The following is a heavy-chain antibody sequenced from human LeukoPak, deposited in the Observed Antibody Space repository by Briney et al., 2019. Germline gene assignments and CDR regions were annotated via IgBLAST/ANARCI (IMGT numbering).Heavy chain of an antibody. V-gene: IGHV4-34*01. CDR1: GGSFSGYY. CDR2: INHSGST. J-gene: IGHJ4*02. D-gene: IGHD2-15*01. Sequence: SETLSLTCAVYGGSFSGYYWSWIRPPPGKGLEWIGEINHSGSTNYNPSLKSRVTISVDTSKNQFSLKLSSVTAADTAVYYCASGYCSGGSCYRPPNYWGQGTLVTVSS. CDR3: ASGYCSGGSCYRPPNY.